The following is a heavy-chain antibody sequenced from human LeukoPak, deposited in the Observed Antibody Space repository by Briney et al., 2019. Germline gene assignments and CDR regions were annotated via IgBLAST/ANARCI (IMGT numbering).Heavy chain of an antibody. Sequence: GGSLRLSCAASGFTFNSYGIHWVRQAPGKGLEWVAFIQDDGRNKYYAESVKGRFTISRDNAKNSLYLQMNSLRAEDTAVYYCAREWDYYGSGSYLKYWGQGTLVTVSS. J-gene: IGHJ4*02. V-gene: IGHV3-30*02. CDR3: AREWDYYGSGSYLKY. D-gene: IGHD3-10*01. CDR2: IQDDGRNK. CDR1: GFTFNSYG.